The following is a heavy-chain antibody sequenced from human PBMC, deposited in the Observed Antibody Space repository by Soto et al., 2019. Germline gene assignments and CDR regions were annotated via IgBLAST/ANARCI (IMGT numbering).Heavy chain of an antibody. V-gene: IGHV3-23*01. CDR3: ARSLFLASTGIEPFDF. Sequence: EVQLLESGGGLVQPGGSLVLSCAPSGFTFSSYAMSWVRQAPGKGLEWVSSISGGGNDAYYADSVKGRFTISRDNTRNTLYLQMNSLRADDTAVHYCARSLFLASTGIEPFDFWGQGTLVTVSS. D-gene: IGHD6-13*01. CDR1: GFTFSSYA. CDR2: ISGGGNDA. J-gene: IGHJ4*02.